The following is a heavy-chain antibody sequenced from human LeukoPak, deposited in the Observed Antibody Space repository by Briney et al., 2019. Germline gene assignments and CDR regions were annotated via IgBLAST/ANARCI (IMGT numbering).Heavy chain of an antibody. CDR3: ASLRAPGHYDSSGYYDY. V-gene: IGHV1-46*01. CDR1: GYTFTSYY. Sequence: ASVKVSCKASGYTFTSYYIHWVRQAPGQGLEWMGIINPSGGSTSYAQKFQGRVTMTRDTSTSTVYMELSSLRSEDTAVYYCASLRAPGHYDSSGYYDYWGQGTLVTVSS. J-gene: IGHJ4*02. D-gene: IGHD3-22*01. CDR2: INPSGGST.